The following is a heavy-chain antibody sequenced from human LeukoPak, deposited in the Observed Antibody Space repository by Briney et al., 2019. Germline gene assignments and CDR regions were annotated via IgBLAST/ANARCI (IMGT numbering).Heavy chain of an antibody. D-gene: IGHD5-24*01. V-gene: IGHV3-21*01. CDR1: GFTFSSYT. Sequence: PGGSLRLSCAASGFTFSSYTMTWVRQAPRKGLEWVSSISSSRGDIYYADSLKGRFTISRDNAKNSLYLQMNSLRAEDTAVYYCARDLGDGYNGDYWGEGTLVTVSS. CDR2: ISSSRGDI. J-gene: IGHJ4*02. CDR3: ARDLGDGYNGDY.